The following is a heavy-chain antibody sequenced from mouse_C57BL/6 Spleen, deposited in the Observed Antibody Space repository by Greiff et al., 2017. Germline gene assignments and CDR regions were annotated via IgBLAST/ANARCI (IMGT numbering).Heavy chain of an antibody. CDR1: GYAFSSSW. D-gene: IGHD2-3*01. CDR2: IYPGDGDT. Sequence: QVQLQQSGPELVKPGASVKISCKASGYAFSSSWMNWVKQRPGQGLEWIGRIYPGDGDTNYNGKFKGKATLTADKSSSTAYLQLCCLPSEDSAVYVCARLVLYDGYAYWYFDVWGTGTPVTVSS. CDR3: ARLVLYDGYAYWYFDV. J-gene: IGHJ1*03. V-gene: IGHV1-82*01.